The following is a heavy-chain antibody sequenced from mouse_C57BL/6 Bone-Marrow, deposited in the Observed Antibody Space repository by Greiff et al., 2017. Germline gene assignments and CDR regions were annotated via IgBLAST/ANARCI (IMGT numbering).Heavy chain of an antibody. D-gene: IGHD1-1*01. Sequence: EVKLVESGGGLVKPGGSLKLSCAASGFTFSSYTMSWVRQTPEKRLQWVAAISGGGGNPYYPDSVKGRFTLSIDNDKNSLYLQLMSLRSQDTALYAFSRQVTTVLATNYFDVWGTGTTVTVSS. V-gene: IGHV5-9*01. CDR2: ISGGGGNP. CDR1: GFTFSSYT. CDR3: SRQVTTVLATNYFDV. J-gene: IGHJ1*03.